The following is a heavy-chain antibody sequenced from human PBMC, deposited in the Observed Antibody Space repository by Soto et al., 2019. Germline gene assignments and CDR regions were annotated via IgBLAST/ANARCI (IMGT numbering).Heavy chain of an antibody. J-gene: IGHJ6*02. V-gene: IGHV1-18*04. CDR3: ARESDFWSPYYYYGMDV. D-gene: IGHD3-3*01. Sequence: QVQLVQSGAEVKKPGASVKVSCKASGYTFTSYGISWVRQAPGQGLEWMGWISAYNGNTNYAQKLQGRVTMTTDTSTSTAYMELRSLRSDDTAVYYCARESDFWSPYYYYGMDVWGQGTTVTVSS. CDR2: ISAYNGNT. CDR1: GYTFTSYG.